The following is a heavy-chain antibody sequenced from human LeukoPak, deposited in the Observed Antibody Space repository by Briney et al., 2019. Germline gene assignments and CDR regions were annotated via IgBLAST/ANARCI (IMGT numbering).Heavy chain of an antibody. V-gene: IGHV3-23*01. Sequence: GGSLRLSCAASGFTFSSYAMSWVRQAPGKGLEWVSAISGSGGSTYYADSVKGRFTISRDNSKNTLYLQMNSLRAEDTAVYCCAKDRGGYYYEGGYQYYFDYWGQGTLVTVSS. D-gene: IGHD3-22*01. CDR3: AKDRGGYYYEGGYQYYFDY. J-gene: IGHJ4*02. CDR2: ISGSGGST. CDR1: GFTFSSYA.